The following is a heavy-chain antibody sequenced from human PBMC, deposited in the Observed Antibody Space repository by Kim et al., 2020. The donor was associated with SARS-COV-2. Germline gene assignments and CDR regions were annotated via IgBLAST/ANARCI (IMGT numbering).Heavy chain of an antibody. CDR3: ARMTMSGFATNAFEI. J-gene: IGHJ3*02. Sequence: GESLKISCKGSGYTFITYWISWVRQMPGKGLEWMGRIDPSDSYTNYSPSFQGHVTMSADKSINTAYLQWNSLKASDTAMYYCARMTMSGFATNAFEIWGQGTMVSVSS. V-gene: IGHV5-10-1*01. CDR1: GYTFITYW. D-gene: IGHD3-10*02. CDR2: IDPSDSYT.